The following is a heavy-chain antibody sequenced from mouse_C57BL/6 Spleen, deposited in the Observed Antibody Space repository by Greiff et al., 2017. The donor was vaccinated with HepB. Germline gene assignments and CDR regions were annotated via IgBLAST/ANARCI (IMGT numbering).Heavy chain of an antibody. CDR1: GYSITSGYS. J-gene: IGHJ4*01. V-gene: IGHV3-6*01. D-gene: IGHD2-1*01. CDR2: IRYDGSN. CDR3: ARREGDLLGSKYHAMDY. Sequence: EVKLMESGPGLVKPSQSLSLTCSVTGYSITSGYSWNWIRQFPGNKLEWMGYIRYDGSNNYNPSLKNRISITRDTSKNQFFLKLNSVTTEDTATYDCARREGDLLGSKYHAMDYWGQGTSVTVSS.